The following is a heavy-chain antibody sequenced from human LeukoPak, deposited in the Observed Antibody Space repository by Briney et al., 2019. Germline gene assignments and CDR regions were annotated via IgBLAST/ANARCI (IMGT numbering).Heavy chain of an antibody. CDR1: GGSISSYY. V-gene: IGHV4-4*07. J-gene: IGHJ5*02. Sequence: PSETLSLTCTVSGGSISSYYWSWIRRPAGKGLEWIGRIYTSGSTNYNPSLKSRVTMSVDTSKNQFSLKLSSVTAADTAVYYCARNKRDCGLGFDPWGQGTLVTVSS. CDR3: ARNKRDCGLGFDP. CDR2: IYTSGST. D-gene: IGHD3/OR15-3a*01.